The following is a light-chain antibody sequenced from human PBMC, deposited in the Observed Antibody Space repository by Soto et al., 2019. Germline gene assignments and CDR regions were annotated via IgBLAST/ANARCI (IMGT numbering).Light chain of an antibody. Sequence: QSVLTQPPSVSAAPGQKVTISCSGSSPNIGNNYVSWYQQLPGTAPKLLIYENKKRPSGIPDRFSGSKSGTSATLGITGLQTGDEADYYCGAWDTSLSVYVFATG. CDR2: ENK. V-gene: IGLV1-51*02. CDR1: SPNIGNNY. CDR3: GAWDTSLSVYV. J-gene: IGLJ1*01.